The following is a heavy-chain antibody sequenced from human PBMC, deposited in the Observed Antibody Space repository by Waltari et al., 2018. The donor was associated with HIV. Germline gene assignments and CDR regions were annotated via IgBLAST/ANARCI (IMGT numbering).Heavy chain of an antibody. V-gene: IGHV4-38-2*02. Sequence: QVQLQASGPGLVKPSETLSLTCTVSGYSISSGYYWGWNRQPPGKGPEWIGGLYHSGSTYYNPSLKSRVTISVDTSKNQFSLKLSSVTAADTAVYYCARDELLWFGEPTDVDLAYYYYGMDVWGQGTTVTVSS. CDR3: ARDELLWFGEPTDVDLAYYYYGMDV. D-gene: IGHD3-10*01. CDR1: GYSISSGYY. J-gene: IGHJ6*02. CDR2: LYHSGST.